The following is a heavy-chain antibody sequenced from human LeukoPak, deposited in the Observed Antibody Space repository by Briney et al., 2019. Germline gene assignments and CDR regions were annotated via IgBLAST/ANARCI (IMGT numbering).Heavy chain of an antibody. Sequence: PSETLSLTCAVYGGSFSGYYWSWIRQPPGKGLEWIGEINHSGSTNYNPSLKSRVTISVDTSKNQFSLKLSSVTAADTAVYYCARDPGWLSERRAFDIWGQGTMVSVSS. V-gene: IGHV4-34*01. CDR3: ARDPGWLSERRAFDI. CDR2: INHSGST. J-gene: IGHJ3*02. CDR1: GGSFSGYY. D-gene: IGHD3-22*01.